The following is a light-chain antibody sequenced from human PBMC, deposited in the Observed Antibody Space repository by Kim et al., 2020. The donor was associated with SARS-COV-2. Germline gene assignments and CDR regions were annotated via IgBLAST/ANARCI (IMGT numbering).Light chain of an antibody. CDR1: QSVSSSY. CDR2: GAS. J-gene: IGKJ2*02. CDR3: QQYGSSLCS. V-gene: IGKV3-20*01. Sequence: PAESATLYGRASQSVSSSYLARYQQEPGQAPRLLIYGASSRATGIPDRFSGSGSGTDFTLTISRLGPEDFTVYYCQQYGSSLCSFGQGTKLEI.